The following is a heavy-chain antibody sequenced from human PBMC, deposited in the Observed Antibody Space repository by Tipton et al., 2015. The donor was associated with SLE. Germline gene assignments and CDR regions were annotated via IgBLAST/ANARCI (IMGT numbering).Heavy chain of an antibody. CDR2: IYTSGST. CDR3: ARRGSSWVFDY. J-gene: IGHJ4*02. V-gene: IGHV4-61*02. Sequence: TLSLTCTVSGGSISSGSYYWSWIRQPAGKGLEWIGRIYTSGSTNYNPSLKSRVTISVDTSKNQFSLKLSSVTAADTAVYYCARRGSSWVFDYWGQGTLVTVSS. CDR1: GGSISSGSYY. D-gene: IGHD6-13*01.